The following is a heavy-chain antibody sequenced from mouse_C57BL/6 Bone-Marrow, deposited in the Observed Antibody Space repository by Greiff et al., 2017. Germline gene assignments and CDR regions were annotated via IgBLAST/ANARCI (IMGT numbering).Heavy chain of an antibody. V-gene: IGHV1-54*01. CDR3: ARKERDWYFDV. J-gene: IGHJ1*03. Sequence: VQRVESGAELVRPGTSVKVSCKASGYAFTNYLIEWVKQRPGQGLEWIGVINPGSGGTNYNEKFKGKATLTADKSSSTAYMQLSSLTSEDSAVYFCARKERDWYFDVWGTGTTVTVSS. CDR2: INPGSGGT. CDR1: GYAFTNYL.